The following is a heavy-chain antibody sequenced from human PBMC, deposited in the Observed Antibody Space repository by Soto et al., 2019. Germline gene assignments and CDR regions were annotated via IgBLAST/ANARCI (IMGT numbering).Heavy chain of an antibody. Sequence: QVQLVESGGGVVPPGGSLRLSCAASGFTFSDSTLHWVRQAPGKGLEWAAIISSDGTNYYYADSVRGRFTISRDNSENTLYLQMSSLRADDTAMYYCVNQEVGATVYFDSWGQGTLVTVSS. J-gene: IGHJ4*02. V-gene: IGHV3-30-3*01. CDR1: GFTFSDST. D-gene: IGHD1-26*01. CDR3: VNQEVGATVYFDS. CDR2: ISSDGTNY.